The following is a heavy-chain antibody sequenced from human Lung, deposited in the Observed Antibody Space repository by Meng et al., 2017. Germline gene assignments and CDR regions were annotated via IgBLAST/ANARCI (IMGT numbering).Heavy chain of an antibody. CDR3: ARGTPGRSYSDF. J-gene: IGHJ4*02. D-gene: IGHD3-10*01. Sequence: QVHPVQSGAEVKKPRASLKVSCKSSDYTFTGYGVSWVRQAPGQGLEWMAWLGAHDGDRSHAPRFQGRVTVTADRLTATSFMELRNLRYDDTAVYYCARGTPGRSYSDFWGQGTLVTVSS. V-gene: IGHV1-18*04. CDR1: DYTFTGYG. CDR2: LGAHDGDR.